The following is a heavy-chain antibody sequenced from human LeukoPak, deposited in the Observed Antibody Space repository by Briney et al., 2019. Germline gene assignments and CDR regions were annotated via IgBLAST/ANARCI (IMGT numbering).Heavy chain of an antibody. Sequence: GGSLRLSCAASGFTFNSYAMSWVRQAPGKGLEWVSSISGSGGSTYYADSVKGRFTISKDNSKNTVYLQMSSLRVDDTAVYYCAKAASSSWPSYYYGMDVWGQGTTVTVSS. J-gene: IGHJ6*02. CDR1: GFTFNSYA. V-gene: IGHV3-23*01. CDR3: AKAASSSWPSYYYGMDV. D-gene: IGHD6-13*01. CDR2: ISGSGGST.